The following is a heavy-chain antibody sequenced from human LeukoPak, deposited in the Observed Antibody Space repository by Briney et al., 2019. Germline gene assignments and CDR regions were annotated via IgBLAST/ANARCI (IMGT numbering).Heavy chain of an antibody. CDR2: IYYSGST. CDR1: GGSISSSSYY. Sequence: SETLSLTCTVSGGSISSSSYYWGWIRQPPGKGLEWIGSIYYSGSTYYSPSLESRVTISVDTSKNQFSLKVASVTAADTAIYYCAKGAGGFSYYNWFDPWGQGTLVTVSS. CDR3: AKGAGGFSYYNWFDP. J-gene: IGHJ5*02. V-gene: IGHV4-39*07. D-gene: IGHD5-18*01.